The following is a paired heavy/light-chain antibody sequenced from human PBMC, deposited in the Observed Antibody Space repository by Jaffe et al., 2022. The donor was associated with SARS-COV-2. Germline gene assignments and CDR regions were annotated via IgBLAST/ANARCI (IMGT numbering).Light chain of an antibody. J-gene: IGKJ4*01. CDR3: QQANSFPLT. CDR2: TAS. V-gene: IGKV1-12*01. CDR1: QGISSW. Sequence: DIQMTQSPSSVSASVGDRVTITCRASQGISSWLAWYQQKPGKAPKILIYTASSLQSGVPSRFSGSGSGTDFTLTISSLQPEDFATYYCQQANSFPLTFGGGTKVEIK.
Heavy chain of an antibody. Sequence: QVQLQQWGAGLLKPSETLSLTCVANGGSYNGYFWNWIRQPPGKGLEWIGEIDYGGSTNYRSSLKSRLTISLDTSKNQVSLNLTSVTAADTAVYYCARAGPATPYYMDVWGKGTTVTVSS. CDR1: GGSYNGYF. D-gene: IGHD2-15*01. CDR2: IDYGGST. CDR3: ARAGPATPYYMDV. J-gene: IGHJ6*03. V-gene: IGHV4-34*01.